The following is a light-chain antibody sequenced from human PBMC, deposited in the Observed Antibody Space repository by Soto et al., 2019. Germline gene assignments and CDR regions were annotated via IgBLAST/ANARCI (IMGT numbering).Light chain of an antibody. CDR1: QSVSSSY. CDR3: QQYGSSPTT. J-gene: IGKJ1*01. Sequence: EIVLTQSPVTLSLSPGERATLSCRASQSVSSSYLAWYQQKPGQPPRLLIYGASGRATGIPDRFSGSGSGTDFTLTISRLEPEDFAVYYCQQYGSSPTTFGQGTKVDIK. V-gene: IGKV3-20*01. CDR2: GAS.